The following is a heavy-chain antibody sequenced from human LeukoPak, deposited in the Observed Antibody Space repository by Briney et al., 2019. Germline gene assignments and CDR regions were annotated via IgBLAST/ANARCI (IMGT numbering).Heavy chain of an antibody. J-gene: IGHJ5*02. Sequence: QPSETLSLPCTVSGGSLSSGPYYCSWIRQPGGKGLEWIGRIYTSGSTNYNPSLKSRVTISVDTSKNQVSLNVSSVTAADTAVYYCARATYYDLLEDNANWFDPWGQGTLVTVSS. V-gene: IGHV4-61*02. D-gene: IGHD3-3*01. CDR1: GGSLSSGPYY. CDR3: ARATYYDLLEDNANWFDP. CDR2: IYTSGST.